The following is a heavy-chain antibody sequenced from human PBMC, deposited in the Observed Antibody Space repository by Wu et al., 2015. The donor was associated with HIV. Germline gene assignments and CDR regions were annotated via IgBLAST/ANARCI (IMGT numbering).Heavy chain of an antibody. Sequence: QVQLVQSGAEVKKPGVSVKVSCKTSGYTFTGFYIHWVRQTPGQGLEWMGLIYPLDGGTSYPHKFQGGVTMTRDTSTNTVYMELSSLRSEDTAIYYCTRGQKLIRGAYDIWGQGTTVIVSS. D-gene: IGHD6-13*01. J-gene: IGHJ3*02. CDR1: GYTFTGFY. V-gene: IGHV1-46*03. CDR3: TRGQKLIRGAYDI. CDR2: IYPLDGGT.